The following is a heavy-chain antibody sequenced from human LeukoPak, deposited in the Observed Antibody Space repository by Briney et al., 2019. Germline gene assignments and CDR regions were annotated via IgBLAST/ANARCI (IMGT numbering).Heavy chain of an antibody. CDR3: ARGAAAGDY. Sequence: SETLSLTCTVSGGSISNYYWSWIRQPPGKGLEWIGYIYYSGSTKYNTSLKSRVTISVDTSKNQFSLKLNSVTAADTAVYYCARGAAAGDYWGQGILVTVSS. J-gene: IGHJ4*02. V-gene: IGHV4-59*01. D-gene: IGHD6-13*01. CDR1: GGSISNYY. CDR2: IYYSGST.